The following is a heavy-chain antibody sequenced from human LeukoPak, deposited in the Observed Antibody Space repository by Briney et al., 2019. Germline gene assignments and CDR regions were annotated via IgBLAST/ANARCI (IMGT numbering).Heavy chain of an antibody. CDR2: INHSGST. D-gene: IGHD5-12*01. J-gene: IGHJ4*02. CDR1: GGSFSGYD. V-gene: IGHV4-34*01. CDR3: ARAHSGYYYFDY. Sequence: PSETLSLTCAVYGGSFSGYDWSWIRQPPGKGLEWIGEINHSGSTNYNPSLKSRVTISVDTSKNQFSLKLNSVTAADTAVYYCARAHSGYYYFDYWGQGTLVTVSS.